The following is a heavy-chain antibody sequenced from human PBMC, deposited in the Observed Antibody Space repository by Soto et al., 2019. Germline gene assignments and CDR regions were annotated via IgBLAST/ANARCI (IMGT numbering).Heavy chain of an antibody. J-gene: IGHJ4*02. CDR3: ARQRKGLPDY. CDR2: IHYGGNT. V-gene: IGHV4-39*01. Sequence: QLQLQESGPGLVKASETLSLTCTVSGVSISSSGYPWGWIRQPPGKGLEWVALIHYGGNTYYNPSLRSRVTMSVDTTKTHFSLKLSSVTAADTAVYYCARQRKGLPDYWGQGTRVTVSA. CDR1: GVSISSSGYP.